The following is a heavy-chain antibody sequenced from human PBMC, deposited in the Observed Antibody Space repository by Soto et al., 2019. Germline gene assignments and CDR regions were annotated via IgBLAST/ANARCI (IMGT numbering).Heavy chain of an antibody. J-gene: IGHJ4*02. V-gene: IGHV4-31*03. CDR3: ARTGYYYEADY. CDR1: GGSISSGGYY. Sequence: QVQLQESGPGLVKPSQTLSLTCTVSGGSISSGGYYWSWIRQHPGKGLEWIGYIYYSGSTYYNPSLKIRVTVSVDTSKNQFSLKLSSVTAGDSAVYYCARTGYYYEADYWGQGTLVTVSS. CDR2: IYYSGST. D-gene: IGHD3-22*01.